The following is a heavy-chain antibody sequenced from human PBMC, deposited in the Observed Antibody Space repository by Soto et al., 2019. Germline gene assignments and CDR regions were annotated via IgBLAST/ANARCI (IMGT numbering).Heavy chain of an antibody. Sequence: PGVSLRLSCAASGLTFNTYAMHWFLQAPGKGLAWVAVISYDGSNQFYAGSVKGRFTDSRDNSKNTLYLQVNSLRNDDTAVYYCTRGLLTDFFDYWGQGA. CDR2: ISYDGSNQ. V-gene: IGHV3-30-3*01. CDR1: GLTFNTYA. J-gene: IGHJ4*02. CDR3: TRGLLTDFFDY.